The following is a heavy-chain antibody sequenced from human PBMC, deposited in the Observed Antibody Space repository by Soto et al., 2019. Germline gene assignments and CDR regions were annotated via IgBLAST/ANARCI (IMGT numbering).Heavy chain of an antibody. CDR1: GGTFSSYA. J-gene: IGHJ4*02. V-gene: IGHV1-69*01. D-gene: IGHD3-22*01. Sequence: QVQLVQSGAEVKKPGSSVKVSCKASGGTFSSYAISWVRQAPGQGLEWMGGIIPIFGTANYAQKFQGRVTITADESTSTAYMELSSLRSEDTAVYYCARPRGYYYDSSGDYYFDYRGQGTLVTVSS. CDR2: IIPIFGTA. CDR3: ARPRGYYYDSSGDYYFDY.